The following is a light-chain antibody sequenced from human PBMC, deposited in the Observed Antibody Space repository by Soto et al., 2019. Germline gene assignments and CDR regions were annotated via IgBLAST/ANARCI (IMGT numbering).Light chain of an antibody. CDR1: QTISTY. Sequence: DIQMTPSPSSLSASVLDIVNISFRASQTISTYLHWYQHTPGRAPRLLISDVSTLQSGVPGRFRGSGSETHFTLTISGLEPADFATYFCQQSYNTPITFGQGTRLAIK. V-gene: IGKV1-39*01. J-gene: IGKJ5*01. CDR2: DVS. CDR3: QQSYNTPIT.